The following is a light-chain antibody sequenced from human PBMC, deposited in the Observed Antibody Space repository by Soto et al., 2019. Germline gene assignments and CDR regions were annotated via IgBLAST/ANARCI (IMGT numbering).Light chain of an antibody. CDR2: DTS. V-gene: IGKV3-15*01. CDR1: QTVSTN. J-gene: IGKJ2*01. CDR3: QQYHKWPPFT. Sequence: EIVMTQSPATLSVSSGERATLSCRASQTVSTNLAWYQQKPGQAPRVLIFDTSTRATGVPARFSGSGSGTEFTLTISSLQSEDFAVYYCQQYHKWPPFTFGQGTKLEIK.